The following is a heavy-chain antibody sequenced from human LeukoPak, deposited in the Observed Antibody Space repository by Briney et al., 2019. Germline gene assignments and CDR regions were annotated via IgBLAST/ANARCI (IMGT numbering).Heavy chain of an antibody. D-gene: IGHD3-10*01. CDR3: AKEEGSGSYIYYYYYGMDV. CDR1: GFTFSSYA. V-gene: IGHV3-23*01. Sequence: GGSLRLSCAASGFTFSSYAMSWVRQAPGKGLEWVSAISGSGGSIYYADSVKGRFTISRDNSKNTLYLQMNSLRAEDTAVYYCAKEEGSGSYIYYYYYGMDVWGQGTTVTVSS. CDR2: ISGSGGSI. J-gene: IGHJ6*02.